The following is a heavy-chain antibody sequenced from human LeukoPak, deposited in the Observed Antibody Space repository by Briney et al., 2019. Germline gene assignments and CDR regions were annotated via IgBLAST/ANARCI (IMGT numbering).Heavy chain of an antibody. CDR2: IYYSGST. V-gene: IGHV4-31*03. CDR3: ARREVVTGFDY. D-gene: IGHD2-21*02. Sequence: SETLSLTCTVSGGSISSGGYYWRWIRQHPGTGLEWIGYIYYSGSTYYNPSLKSRVTISVDTSKNQFSLKLSSVPAADTAVYYCARREVVTGFDYWGQGTLVTVSS. J-gene: IGHJ4*02. CDR1: GGSISSGGYY.